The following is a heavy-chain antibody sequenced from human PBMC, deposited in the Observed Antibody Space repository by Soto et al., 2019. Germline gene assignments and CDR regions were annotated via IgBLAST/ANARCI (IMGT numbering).Heavy chain of an antibody. CDR2: INTDGSST. CDR3: ARSPGGYYID. Sequence: PGESLRLSCAASGFSFGSYWMHWVRQGPGKGLVWVARINTDGSSTNYADSVKGRFTISRDNAKNTLYLQMNSLRAEDTAVYYCARSPGGYYIDWGQGAMVTVSS. J-gene: IGHJ3*01. V-gene: IGHV3-74*01. CDR1: GFSFGSYW. D-gene: IGHD3-9*01.